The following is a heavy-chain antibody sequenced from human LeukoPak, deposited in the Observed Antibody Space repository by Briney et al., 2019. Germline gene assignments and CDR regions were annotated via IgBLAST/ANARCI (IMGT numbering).Heavy chain of an antibody. CDR3: ARVYSRFRTLDY. V-gene: IGHV4-34*01. CDR2: INHSGST. D-gene: IGHD2-15*01. J-gene: IGHJ4*02. Sequence: SETLSLTCAVYGGSFSGYYWSWIRQPPGKGLEWIGEINHSGSTNYNPSLKSRVTISVDTSKNQFSLKLSSVTAADTAVYYCARVYSRFRTLDYWGQGTLVTVSS. CDR1: GGSFSGYY.